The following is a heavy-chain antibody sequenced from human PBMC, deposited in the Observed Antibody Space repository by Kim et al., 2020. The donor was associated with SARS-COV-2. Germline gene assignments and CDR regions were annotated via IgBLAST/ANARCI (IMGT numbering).Heavy chain of an antibody. CDR1: GFTFSSYA. D-gene: IGHD6-13*01. CDR3: ARAPYSSSWSRGYYYYYGMDV. Sequence: GGSLRLSCAASGFTFSSYAMHWVRQAPGKGLEWVAVISYDGSNKYYADSVKGRFTISRDNSKNTLYLQMNSLRAEDTAVYYCARAPYSSSWSRGYYYYYGMDVWGQGTTVTVSS. CDR2: ISYDGSNK. V-gene: IGHV3-30*04. J-gene: IGHJ6*02.